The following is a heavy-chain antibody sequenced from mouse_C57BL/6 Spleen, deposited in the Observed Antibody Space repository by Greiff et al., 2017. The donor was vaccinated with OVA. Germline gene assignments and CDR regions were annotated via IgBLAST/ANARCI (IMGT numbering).Heavy chain of an antibody. CDR2: IYPGDGDT. D-gene: IGHD2-4*01. J-gene: IGHJ4*01. Sequence: VQLQQSGAELVKPGASVKISCKASGYAFSSYWMNWVKQRPGKGLEWIGQIYPGDGDTNYNGKFKGKATLTADKSSSTAYMQLSSLTSEDSAVYFCAMYDSHYYAMDYWGQGTSVTVSS. V-gene: IGHV1-80*01. CDR1: GYAFSSYW. CDR3: AMYDSHYYAMDY.